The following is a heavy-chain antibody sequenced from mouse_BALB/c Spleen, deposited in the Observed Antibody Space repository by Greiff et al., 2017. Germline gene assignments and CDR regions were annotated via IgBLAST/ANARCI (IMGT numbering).Heavy chain of an antibody. D-gene: IGHD1-2*01. CDR2: IYPGSGNT. CDR3: ARSEITTAHFDY. J-gene: IGHJ2*01. Sequence: QVQLQQSGAELARPGASVKLSCKASGYTFTDYYINWVKQRTGQGLEWIGEIYPGSGNTYYNEKFKGKATLTADKSSSTAYMQLSSLTSEDSAVYFGARSEITTAHFDYWGQGTTLTVSS. CDR1: GYTFTDYY. V-gene: IGHV1-77*01.